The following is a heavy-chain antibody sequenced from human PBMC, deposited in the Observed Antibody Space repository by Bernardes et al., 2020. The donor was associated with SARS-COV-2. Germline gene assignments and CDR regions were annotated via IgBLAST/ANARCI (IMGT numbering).Heavy chain of an antibody. CDR3: SKETDERSSSSNDH. CDR2: VSFDGSHE. Sequence: GGSLRLSCAASGFAFRNYGMDWVRQAPGKGLEWVGVVSFDGSHEYYANYVRGRFTISRDNSKNMLYLTIHNLAVEDTAVYYCSKETDERSSSSNDHWGQGTLVTVSS. CDR1: GFAFRNYG. V-gene: IGHV3-30*18. J-gene: IGHJ4*02. D-gene: IGHD6-6*01.